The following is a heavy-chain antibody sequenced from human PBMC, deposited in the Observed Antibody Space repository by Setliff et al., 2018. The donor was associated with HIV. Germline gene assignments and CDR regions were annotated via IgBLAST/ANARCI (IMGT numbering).Heavy chain of an antibody. CDR3: VRDDYGYNGKGFDY. Sequence: PSETLSLTCAVSGDSVSGYYWSWIRQPAGRGLEWIGRVHNSAGSNYNPSLKSRVTISIDTSNNQISLRLSSVTAADTAMYYCVRDDYGYNGKGFDYWGPGTLVTVSS. D-gene: IGHD4-17*01. J-gene: IGHJ4*02. CDR1: GDSVSGYY. CDR2: VHNSAGS. V-gene: IGHV4-4*07.